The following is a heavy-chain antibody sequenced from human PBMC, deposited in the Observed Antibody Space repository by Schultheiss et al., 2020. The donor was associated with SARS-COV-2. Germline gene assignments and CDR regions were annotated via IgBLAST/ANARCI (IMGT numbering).Heavy chain of an antibody. CDR1: GGSISSYY. CDR3: ARDRFLVDYGDHYYYYAMDV. CDR2: IYTSGST. Sequence: SETLSLTCTVSGGSISSYYWSWIRQPAGKGLEWIGRIYTSGSTNYNPSLKSRVTISVDKSKNQFSLKLSSVTAADTAVYYCARDRFLVDYGDHYYYYAMDVWGQGTTVTVSS. V-gene: IGHV4-4*07. D-gene: IGHD4-17*01. J-gene: IGHJ6*02.